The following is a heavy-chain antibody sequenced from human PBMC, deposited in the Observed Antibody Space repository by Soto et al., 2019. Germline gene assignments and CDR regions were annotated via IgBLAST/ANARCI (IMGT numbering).Heavy chain of an antibody. V-gene: IGHV4-31*03. CDR2: IYYSGST. Sequence: QVQLQESGPGLVKPSQTLSLTCTVSGGSISSGGYYWSWIRQHPGKGLEWIGYIYYSGSTYYNPSLKSRVTISVDTSKNPFSLKLSSVTAADTAVYYCARGPLGDGYNLAHYFDYWGQGTLVTVSS. CDR3: ARGPLGDGYNLAHYFDY. D-gene: IGHD5-12*01. CDR1: GGSISSGGYY. J-gene: IGHJ4*02.